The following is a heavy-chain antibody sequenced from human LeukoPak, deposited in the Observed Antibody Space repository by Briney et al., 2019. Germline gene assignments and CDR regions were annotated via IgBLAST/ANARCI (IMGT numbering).Heavy chain of an antibody. Sequence: GASVKVSCKASGGTFSSYAISWVRQAPGQGLEWMGRIIPIFGTANYAQKFQGRVTINTDESTSTAYMELSSLRSGDTAVDYCARVDCGGDCYSADYWGQGTLVTVSS. J-gene: IGHJ4*02. V-gene: IGHV1-69*05. D-gene: IGHD2-21*02. CDR2: IIPIFGTA. CDR1: GGTFSSYA. CDR3: ARVDCGGDCYSADY.